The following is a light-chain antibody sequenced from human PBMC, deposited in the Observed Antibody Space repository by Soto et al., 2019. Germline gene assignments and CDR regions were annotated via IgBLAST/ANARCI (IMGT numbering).Light chain of an antibody. CDR1: QVITSNY. CDR3: QQYGGPPYP. V-gene: IGKV3-20*01. J-gene: IGKJ2*01. CDR2: GAS. Sequence: EIVLTQSPGTLSLSPGEGVTLSCRASQVITSNYLAWSQQKPGQAPRLLFYGASTRAIDIPDRFTGSGSGTDFTLPISRLEPEDFAVYYCQQYGGPPYPFGQGTKREIK.